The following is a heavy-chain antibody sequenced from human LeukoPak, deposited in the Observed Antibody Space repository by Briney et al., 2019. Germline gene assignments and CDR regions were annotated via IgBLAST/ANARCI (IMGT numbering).Heavy chain of an antibody. Sequence: AISGSGGSTYYADSVKGRFTISRDNSKNTLYLQMNSLRAEDTAIYYCAKATVDTAIDDYFDYWGQGTLVTVSS. V-gene: IGHV3-23*01. CDR2: ISGSGGST. CDR3: AKATVDTAIDDYFDY. J-gene: IGHJ4*02. D-gene: IGHD5-18*01.